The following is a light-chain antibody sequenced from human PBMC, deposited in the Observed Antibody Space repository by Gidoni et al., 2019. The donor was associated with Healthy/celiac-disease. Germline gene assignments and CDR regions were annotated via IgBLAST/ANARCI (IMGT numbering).Light chain of an antibody. J-gene: IGLJ3*02. V-gene: IGLV1-44*01. Sequence: QSVLTQPPSASGTPGQRVTISCSGSSSNIGSNTVNWYQQRPGTAPKLLIYSNNQRPSEVPDRFSGSKSGTSASLAISGLQSEDEADYYCAAWDDSLNGPVFGGGTKLTVL. CDR3: AAWDDSLNGPV. CDR1: SSNIGSNT. CDR2: SNN.